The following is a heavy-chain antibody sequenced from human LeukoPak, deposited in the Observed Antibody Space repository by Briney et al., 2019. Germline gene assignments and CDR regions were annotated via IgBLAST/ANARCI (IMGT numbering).Heavy chain of an antibody. Sequence: PGGSLRLSCAASGFTFSSYAMSWVRQAPGKGLEWVSAISGSGGSTYYADSVKGRFTISRDNSKNTLYLQMNSLRAEDTAVYYCAKDAERAPYDYVWGSYGYASWGQGTLVTVSS. CDR2: ISGSGGST. V-gene: IGHV3-23*01. D-gene: IGHD3-16*01. J-gene: IGHJ4*02. CDR1: GFTFSSYA. CDR3: AKDAERAPYDYVWGSYGYAS.